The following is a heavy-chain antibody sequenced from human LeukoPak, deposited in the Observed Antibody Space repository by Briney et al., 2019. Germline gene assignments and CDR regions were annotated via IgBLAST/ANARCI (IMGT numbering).Heavy chain of an antibody. D-gene: IGHD3-10*01. CDR1: GLTFSTHG. CDR3: AKMGSPITMVRGVPFDY. Sequence: GRSLRLSCAASGLTFSTHGMHWVRQAPGKGLEWVAAISYHGNNKYYADSVKGRFTISRDNSKNTLYVQMNRLRAEDTAVYYCAKMGSPITMVRGVPFDYWGQGTLVTVSS. CDR2: ISYHGNNK. J-gene: IGHJ4*02. V-gene: IGHV3-30*18.